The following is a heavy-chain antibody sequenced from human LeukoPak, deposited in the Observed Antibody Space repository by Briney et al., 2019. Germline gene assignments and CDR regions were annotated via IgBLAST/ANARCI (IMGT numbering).Heavy chain of an antibody. J-gene: IGHJ6*03. CDR3: ARVLSSWPYYYYYMDV. CDR2: IYYSGST. V-gene: IGHV4-59*01. D-gene: IGHD6-13*01. Sequence: PSETLSLTCTVSGGSISSYYWSRIRQPPGKGLEWIGYIYYSGSTNYNPSLKSRVTISVDTSKNQFSLKLSSVTAADTAVYYCARVLSSWPYYYYYMDVWGKGTTVTVSS. CDR1: GGSISSYY.